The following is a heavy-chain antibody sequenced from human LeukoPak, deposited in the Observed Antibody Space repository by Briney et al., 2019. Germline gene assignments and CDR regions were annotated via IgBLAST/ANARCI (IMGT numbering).Heavy chain of an antibody. CDR3: ATLVATIQPYYYYYYMDV. D-gene: IGHD5-12*01. CDR1: GYTLTELS. V-gene: IGHV1-24*01. CDR2: FDPEDGET. Sequence: ASVTVSCKVSGYTLTELSMHWVRQAPGKGLEWMGGFDPEDGETIYAQKFQGRVTMTEDTSTDTAYMELSSLRSEDTAVYYCATLVATIQPYYYYYYMDVWGKGTTVTVSS. J-gene: IGHJ6*03.